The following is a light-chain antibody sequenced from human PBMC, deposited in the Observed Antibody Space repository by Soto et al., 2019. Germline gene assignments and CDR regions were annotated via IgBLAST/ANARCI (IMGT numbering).Light chain of an antibody. CDR3: QQLHNYPRT. CDR2: AVS. J-gene: IGKJ1*01. V-gene: IGKV1D-13*01. CDR1: QGIYDS. Sequence: AIQLTQSPSSLSASVGDRVTITCRASQGIYDSLAWYQQKPGRAPTLLIYAVSRSQSGVPSRFSGSGSETEFTLTINNPQPEDFAVYYCQQLHNYPRTFGQGTTVEVK.